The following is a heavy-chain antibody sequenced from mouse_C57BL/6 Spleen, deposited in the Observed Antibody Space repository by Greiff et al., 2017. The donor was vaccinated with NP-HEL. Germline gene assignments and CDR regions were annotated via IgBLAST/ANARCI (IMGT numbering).Heavy chain of an antibody. CDR3: ARSDLGY. J-gene: IGHJ2*01. Sequence: VQLQQSGAELAKPGASVKLSCKASGYTFTSYWMHWVKQRPGQGLEWIGYINPSSGYTNYNEKFKSKATLTVDTSSSTAYMQLSSLTSEDSAVYYCARSDLGYWGQGTTLTVSS. CDR2: INPSSGYT. CDR1: GYTFTSYW. V-gene: IGHV1-7*01.